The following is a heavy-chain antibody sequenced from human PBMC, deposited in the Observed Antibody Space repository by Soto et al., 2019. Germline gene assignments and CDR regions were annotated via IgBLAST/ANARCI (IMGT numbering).Heavy chain of an antibody. V-gene: IGHV1-69*01. J-gene: IGHJ5*02. D-gene: IGHD2-21*01. CDR1: GGTFSSYA. CDR3: PGVWWQKPTTNGFDP. Sequence: QVQLVQSGAAVKKPGSSVKVSCKASGGTFSSYAISWVRQAPGQGREWLGGTIPIFGTANYAQKFQGRVTITVVASRSTAYMAVTSLKSEDTALYYGPGVWWQKPTTNGFDPWGQGTLVTVSS. CDR2: TIPIFGTA.